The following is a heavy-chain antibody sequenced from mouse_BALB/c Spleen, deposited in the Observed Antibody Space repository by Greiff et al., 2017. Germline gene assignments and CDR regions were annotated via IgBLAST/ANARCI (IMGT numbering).Heavy chain of an antibody. J-gene: IGHJ1*01. CDR2: ISYDGSN. Sequence: ESGPGLVKPSQSLSLTCSVTGYSITSGYYWNWIRQFPGNKLEWMGYISYDGSNNYNPSLKNRISITRDTSKNQFFLKLNSVTTEDTATYYCARASYDYDDGHWYFDVWGAGTTVTVSS. D-gene: IGHD2-4*01. CDR3: ARASYDYDDGHWYFDV. V-gene: IGHV3-6*02. CDR1: GYSITSGYY.